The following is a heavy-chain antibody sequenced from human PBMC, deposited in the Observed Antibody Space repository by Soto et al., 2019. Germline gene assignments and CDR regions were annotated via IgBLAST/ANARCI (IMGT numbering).Heavy chain of an antibody. J-gene: IGHJ6*02. V-gene: IGHV3-33*01. D-gene: IGHD3-10*01. CDR1: GFTFSSYG. CDR3: ARDMGAYGMDV. Sequence: QVQLVESGGGVVQPGRSLRLSCAASGFTFSSYGMHWVRQAPGKGLEWVAVIWYDGSNKYYADSVKGRFTISRDNSKNTLYLQMNGLRAEDTAVYYCARDMGAYGMDVWGQGTTVTVSS. CDR2: IWYDGSNK.